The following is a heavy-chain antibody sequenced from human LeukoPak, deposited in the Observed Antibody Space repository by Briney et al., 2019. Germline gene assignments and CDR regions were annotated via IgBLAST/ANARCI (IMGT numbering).Heavy chain of an antibody. J-gene: IGHJ4*02. CDR3: ARDSRITMVRGVIDY. Sequence: GGSLRLSCAPSGFTFRTSVMNWVRQAPGKGLEWVSCMSSSNTNIYYADSVKGRFTISRDNSKNTLYLQMSSLRAEDTAAYYCARDSRITMVRGVIDYWGQGTLVTVSS. CDR1: GFTFRTSV. CDR2: MSSSNTNI. V-gene: IGHV3-21*01. D-gene: IGHD3-10*01.